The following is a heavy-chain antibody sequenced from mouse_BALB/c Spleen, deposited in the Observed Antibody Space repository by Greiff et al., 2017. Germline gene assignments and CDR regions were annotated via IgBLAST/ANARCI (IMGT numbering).Heavy chain of an antibody. V-gene: IGHV1-4*02. CDR2: INPSSGYT. D-gene: IGHD1-1*01. CDR1: GYTFTSYT. CDR3: ARVATGRYFDV. J-gene: IGHJ1*01. Sequence: QVQLKQSAAELARPGASVKMSCKASGYTFTSYTMHWVKQRPGQGLEWIGYINPSSGYTEYNQKFKDKTTLTADKSSSTAYMQLSSLTSEDSAVYYCARVATGRYFDVWGAGTTVTVSS.